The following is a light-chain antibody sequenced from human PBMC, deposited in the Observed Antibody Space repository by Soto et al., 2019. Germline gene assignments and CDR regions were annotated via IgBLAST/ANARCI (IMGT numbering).Light chain of an antibody. CDR2: GAS. CDR1: QSIGRS. J-gene: IGKJ2*01. CDR3: QQYQDWPPRYT. V-gene: IGKV3-15*01. Sequence: EIVMTQSPAILSVSAGESATLSCRSSQSIGRSLAWYQQKPGQAPRLLISGASSRATGVPARFSGDGSGTEFTLTISSLQSEDFVVYYCQQYQDWPPRYTFGQGTRLEIK.